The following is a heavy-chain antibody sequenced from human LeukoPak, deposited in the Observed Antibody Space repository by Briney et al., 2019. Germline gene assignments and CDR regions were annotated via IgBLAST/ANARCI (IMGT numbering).Heavy chain of an antibody. D-gene: IGHD6-19*01. J-gene: IGHJ6*02. CDR2: IYYSGST. V-gene: IGHV4-59*08. CDR3: AKYAGAMTMAGYFYYYGMDV. CDR1: GGSISSFY. Sequence: SETLSLTCTVSGGSISSFYWSWIRQPPGRGLEWIGYIYYSGSTNYNPSLKSRVTMSVDTSMNQFSLKLSSVAAADTAVYYCAKYAGAMTMAGYFYYYGMDVWGQGTTVTVSS.